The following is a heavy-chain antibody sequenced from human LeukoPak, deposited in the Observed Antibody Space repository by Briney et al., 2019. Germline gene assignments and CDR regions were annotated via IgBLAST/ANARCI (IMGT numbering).Heavy chain of an antibody. CDR1: GGTFSNYA. Sequence: GASVKVSCKASGGTFSNYAISWVRQAPGQGLEWVGGIIPIFGTAKYAQKFQGRVTMTRDMSTSTVYMELSSLRSEDTAVYYCARPVSHSSGWLDYWGQGTLVTVSS. D-gene: IGHD6-19*01. CDR3: ARPVSHSSGWLDY. J-gene: IGHJ4*02. CDR2: IIPIFGTA. V-gene: IGHV1-69*05.